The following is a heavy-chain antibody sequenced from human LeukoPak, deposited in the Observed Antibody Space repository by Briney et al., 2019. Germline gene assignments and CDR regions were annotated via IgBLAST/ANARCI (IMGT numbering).Heavy chain of an antibody. CDR2: ISGSGGHT. J-gene: IGHJ5*02. CDR3: ARMYYYGSGFSP. V-gene: IGHV3-23*01. CDR1: GFTFKSFA. D-gene: IGHD3-10*01. Sequence: PGGSLRLSCAASGFTFKSFAMNWVRQAPGKGLEWVSSISGSGGHTYYADSVKGRFTISRDTSNNIVFLQMNNLRAEDTAVYYCARMYYYGSGFSPWGQGTLVTVSS.